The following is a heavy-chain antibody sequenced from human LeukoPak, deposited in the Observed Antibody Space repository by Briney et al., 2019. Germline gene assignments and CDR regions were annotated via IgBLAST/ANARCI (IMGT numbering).Heavy chain of an antibody. CDR2: ISYSGDST. J-gene: IGHJ4*02. D-gene: IGHD3-22*01. CDR3: AKDHRASWGIVVVITPFDY. V-gene: IGHV3-23*01. Sequence: PGGSLRLSCEASGFTFSSNAMSWVRQALGKGLEWVSKISYSGDSTYYTDSVKGRFTISRDNSKNTLYLQMHSLRAEDTAVYYCAKDHRASWGIVVVITPFDYWGQGTLVTVSS. CDR1: GFTFSSNA.